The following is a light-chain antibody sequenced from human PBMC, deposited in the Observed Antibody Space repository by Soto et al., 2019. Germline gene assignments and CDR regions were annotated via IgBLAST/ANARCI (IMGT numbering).Light chain of an antibody. CDR3: QQYGSSALT. CDR2: GAS. Sequence: IVLTQSPGTLSLSPGERATLSCRASQSVDSNYLAWYQQRPGQAPRLLISGASSRATGIPDRFSGSGSGTDWTLTISRLEPEDFAVYDCQQYGSSALTFGGGTKVEIK. CDR1: QSVDSNY. J-gene: IGKJ4*01. V-gene: IGKV3-20*01.